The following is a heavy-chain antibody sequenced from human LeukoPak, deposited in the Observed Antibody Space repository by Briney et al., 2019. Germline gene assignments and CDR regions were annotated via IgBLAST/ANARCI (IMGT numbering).Heavy chain of an antibody. CDR1: GFTFSSYE. J-gene: IGHJ6*02. V-gene: IGHV3-48*03. CDR2: ISSSGSTI. D-gene: IGHD3-3*01. Sequence: GGSLRLSCAASGFTFSSYEMNWVRQAPGNGLEWVSYISSSGSTIYYAESVKGRFTISSDNAKNSLYLQMNSLRAEDTAVYYCARGGSLLPYYDFWSGKDAAYGMDVWGQGTTVTVSS. CDR3: ARGGSLLPYYDFWSGKDAAYGMDV.